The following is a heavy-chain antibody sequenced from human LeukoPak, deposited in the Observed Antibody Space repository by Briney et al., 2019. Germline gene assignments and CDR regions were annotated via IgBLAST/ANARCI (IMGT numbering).Heavy chain of an antibody. J-gene: IGHJ4*02. CDR1: GFTFSSYS. D-gene: IGHD3-10*01. V-gene: IGHV3-21*01. CDR2: ISSSSSYI. Sequence: GGSLRLSCAASGFTFSSYSMNWVRQAPGKGLEWVSSISSSSSYIYYADSVKGRFTISRDNAKNSLYLQMNSLRAEDTAVYYCARDTSMVRGVIIPNDYWGPGTLVTVSS. CDR3: ARDTSMVRGVIIPNDY.